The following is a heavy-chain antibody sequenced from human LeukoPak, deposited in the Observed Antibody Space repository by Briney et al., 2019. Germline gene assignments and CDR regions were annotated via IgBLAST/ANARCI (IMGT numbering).Heavy chain of an antibody. CDR2: MNPNSGNT. J-gene: IGHJ5*02. CDR3: ARTGYSSGWQTPNWFDP. CDR1: GYTFTSYD. Sequence: GASVKVSCKASGYTFTSYDINWVRQATGQGLEWMGWMNPNSGNTGYAQKFQGRVTMTRNTSISTAYMELSSLRSEDTAVYYCARTGYSSGWQTPNWFDPWGQGTLVTVSS. D-gene: IGHD6-19*01. V-gene: IGHV1-8*01.